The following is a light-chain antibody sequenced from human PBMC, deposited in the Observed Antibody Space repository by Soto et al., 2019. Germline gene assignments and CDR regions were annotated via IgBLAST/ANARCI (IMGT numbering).Light chain of an antibody. CDR2: EVS. J-gene: IGLJ2*01. CDR1: SSDVGSYNR. CDR3: SSYTSSSTVV. V-gene: IGLV2-18*02. Sequence: QSVLTQPPSVSGSPGQSVTISCTGTSSDVGSYNRVSWYQQPPGTAPKLMIYEVSNRPSGVPDRFSGSKSGNTASLTISGVPAEDEGGYYCSSYTSSSTVVFGGGTKLTVL.